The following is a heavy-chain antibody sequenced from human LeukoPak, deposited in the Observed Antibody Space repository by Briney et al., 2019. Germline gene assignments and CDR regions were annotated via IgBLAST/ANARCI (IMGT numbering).Heavy chain of an antibody. J-gene: IGHJ4*02. CDR3: ARVMDIVVVLLAPCDY. V-gene: IGHV3-23*01. CDR2: ISVGGGST. CDR1: GFTFTTYA. D-gene: IGHD2-15*01. Sequence: GGSLRLSCAASGFTFTTYAMTWVRQPPGKGLEWVSGISVGGGSTNYADSVKSRFSISRDNSKNTLYLQMNSLRAEDTAVYNCARVMDIVVVLLAPCDYWGRRTLVTASS.